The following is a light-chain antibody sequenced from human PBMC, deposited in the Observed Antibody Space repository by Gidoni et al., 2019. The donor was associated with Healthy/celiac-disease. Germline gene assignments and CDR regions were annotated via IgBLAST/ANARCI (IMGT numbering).Light chain of an antibody. V-gene: IGLV3-19*01. CDR2: GKN. CDR3: NSRDSSGNHRVV. J-gene: IGLJ2*01. CDR1: SLRSYY. Sequence: SSELTQDPAVSVALAQTVRIKCQGDSLRSYYASWYRQKPGQAPVLVIYGKNNRPSGIPDRFSGSSSGNTASLTITGAQAEDEADYYCNSRDSSGNHRVVFGGGTKLTVL.